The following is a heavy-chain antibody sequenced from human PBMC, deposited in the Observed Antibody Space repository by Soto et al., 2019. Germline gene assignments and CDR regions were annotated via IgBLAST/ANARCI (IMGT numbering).Heavy chain of an antibody. D-gene: IGHD3-3*01. CDR3: ARATPSTYYDFWSGYFPESYYYGMDV. J-gene: IGHJ6*02. CDR1: GYTFTGYY. V-gene: IGHV1-2*02. CDR2: INPNSGGT. Sequence: ASVKVSCKASGYTFTGYYMHWVRQAPGQGLEWMGWINPNSGGTNYAQKFQGRVTMTRDTSISTAYMELSRLRSDDTAVYYCARATPSTYYDFWSGYFPESYYYGMDVWGQGTTVTVSS.